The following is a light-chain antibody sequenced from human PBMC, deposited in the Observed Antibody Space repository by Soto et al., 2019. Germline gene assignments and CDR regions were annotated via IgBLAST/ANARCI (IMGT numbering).Light chain of an antibody. CDR1: QDISRY. J-gene: IGKJ5*01. CDR3: QQLYSYSS. Sequence: DIQLTQSPSFVSASVGERVTITCRASQDISRYLAWYQQKPGEAPKLLISAASTLHSGVPSRFSGSGSGTEFTLTVSYLLAEDFATYYCQQLYSYSSFGQGTRLESK. CDR2: AAS. V-gene: IGKV1-9*01.